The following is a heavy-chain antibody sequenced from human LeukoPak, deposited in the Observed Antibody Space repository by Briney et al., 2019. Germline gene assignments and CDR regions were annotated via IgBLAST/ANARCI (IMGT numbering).Heavy chain of an antibody. Sequence: PGGSLRLSCAASGFSFSSYVMSWVRQAPGKGLEWVSAISGSGGSTYYADSVKGRFTISRDNSKNTLYLQMNSLRADDTAVYYCAKTVGPYYYYKMDVWGQGTTVTVSS. CDR3: AKTVGPYYYYKMDV. D-gene: IGHD3-16*01. V-gene: IGHV3-23*01. J-gene: IGHJ6*02. CDR2: ISGSGGST. CDR1: GFSFSSYV.